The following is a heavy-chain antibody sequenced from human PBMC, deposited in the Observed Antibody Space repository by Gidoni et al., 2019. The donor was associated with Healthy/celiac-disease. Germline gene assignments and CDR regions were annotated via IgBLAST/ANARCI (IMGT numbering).Heavy chain of an antibody. V-gene: IGHV4-34*01. CDR3: AYCGGDCYSFDY. CDR2: INHSGST. Sequence: QVQLQQWGAGLLKPSETLSLTCAVYGGSFSGYYWSWIRQPPGKGLEWIGEINHSGSTNYNPSLKSRVTISVDTSKNQFSLKLSSVTAADTAVYYCAYCGGDCYSFDYWGQGTLVTVSS. CDR1: GGSFSGYY. J-gene: IGHJ4*02. D-gene: IGHD2-21*02.